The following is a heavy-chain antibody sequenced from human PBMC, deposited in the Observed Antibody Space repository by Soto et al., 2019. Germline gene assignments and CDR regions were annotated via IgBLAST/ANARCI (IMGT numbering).Heavy chain of an antibody. D-gene: IGHD2-15*01. CDR1: GFTFSSYG. CDR2: MSWDGSDE. J-gene: IGHJ4*02. V-gene: IGHV3-30*18. Sequence: PGGSLRLSCAASGFTFSSYGVHWVRQAPGKGLEWVAVMSWDGSDEFYEETVKGRFTVSRDNSRNTLYLQMNSLRPEDTAVYYCAKEGCSGGICYGFDYWGQGTLVTVSS. CDR3: AKEGCSGGICYGFDY.